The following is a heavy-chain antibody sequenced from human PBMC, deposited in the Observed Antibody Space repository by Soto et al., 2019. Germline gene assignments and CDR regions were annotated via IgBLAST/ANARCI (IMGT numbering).Heavy chain of an antibody. Sequence: QVQLVESGGGVVQPGTSLKLSCAASGFTFDDFGFHWFRQAPGKGLEWVATLSYDGSHEYYADSVKGRFTISRDNSKITLYLQMNSLKTEDTAMYYCAKEMFPRTVLDSSSSWGDYWGQGTLVTVSS. J-gene: IGHJ4*02. CDR2: LSYDGSHE. D-gene: IGHD3-22*01. CDR1: GFTFDDFG. V-gene: IGHV3-30*18. CDR3: AKEMFPRTVLDSSSSWGDY.